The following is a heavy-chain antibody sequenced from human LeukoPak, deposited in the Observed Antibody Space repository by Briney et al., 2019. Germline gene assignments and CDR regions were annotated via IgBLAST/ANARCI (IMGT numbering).Heavy chain of an antibody. CDR2: INHSGST. J-gene: IGHJ5*02. CDR1: GVSFSGYY. V-gene: IGHV4-34*01. CDR3: ARAGGRSWFDP. Sequence: SETLSLTCAVYGVSFSGYYWSWIRQPPGKGLEWIGEINHSGSTNYNPSLKSRVTISVGTSKNQFSLKLSSVTAADTAVYYCARAGGRSWFDPWGQGTLVTVSS.